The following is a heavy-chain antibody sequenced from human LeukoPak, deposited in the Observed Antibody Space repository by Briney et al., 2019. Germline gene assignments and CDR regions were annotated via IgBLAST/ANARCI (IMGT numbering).Heavy chain of an antibody. Sequence: GSLRLSCAASGFTFTNYWMSWVRQAPGRGLEWVANIKQDESEKYYVDSVEGRFTISRDNAKNSLSLQMNSLRGEDTAVYYCVRALGSSSADYWGQGTLVTVSS. J-gene: IGHJ4*02. D-gene: IGHD6-6*01. CDR1: GFTFTNYW. CDR2: IKQDESEK. CDR3: VRALGSSSADY. V-gene: IGHV3-7*01.